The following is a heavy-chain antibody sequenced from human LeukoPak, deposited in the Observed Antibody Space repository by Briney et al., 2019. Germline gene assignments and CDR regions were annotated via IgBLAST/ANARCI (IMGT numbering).Heavy chain of an antibody. CDR1: GYSFTSYW. Sequence: GESLKISCKGSGYSFTSYWIGWVRQMPGKGLEWMGFIYPGDSDTRYSSSFQGQVTISADKSISTAYLQWSSLKASDTAIYYCARPRDDFWSGYYWADAFDIWGQGTMVTVSS. D-gene: IGHD3-3*01. V-gene: IGHV5-51*01. CDR3: ARPRDDFWSGYYWADAFDI. CDR2: IYPGDSDT. J-gene: IGHJ3*02.